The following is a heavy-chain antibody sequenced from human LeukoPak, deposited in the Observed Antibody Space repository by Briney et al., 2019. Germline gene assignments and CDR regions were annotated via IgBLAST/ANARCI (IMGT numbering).Heavy chain of an antibody. CDR1: GFTLSNYP. CDR2: IGEEKSGSWT. Sequence: GGSLRLSCAASGFTLSNYPMGWVRQAPVKGLEWLSAIGEEKSGSWTKSADSVKGRFTISRDNSKNTLYLQMNSLRAEDTAVYCCARDNSEYYDFWSGYYTAPDYWGQGTLVTVSS. D-gene: IGHD3-3*01. V-gene: IGHV3-23*01. J-gene: IGHJ4*02. CDR3: ARDNSEYYDFWSGYYTAPDY.